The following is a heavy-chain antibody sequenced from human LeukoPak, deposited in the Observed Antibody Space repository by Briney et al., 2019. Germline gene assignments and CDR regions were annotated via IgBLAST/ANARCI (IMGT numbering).Heavy chain of an antibody. CDR2: ISGSGGGT. CDR1: GFTFSSYA. Sequence: GGSLRLSCAASGFTFSSYAMSWVRQAPGKGLEWVSAISGSGGGTNYAGSVKGRLTISTENSKKTHCLQIKSARAEDTAVYYCAKLVFGDSSGFVGYWGQGTLVTVSS. CDR3: AKLVFGDSSGFVGY. J-gene: IGHJ4*02. D-gene: IGHD3-22*01. V-gene: IGHV3-23*01.